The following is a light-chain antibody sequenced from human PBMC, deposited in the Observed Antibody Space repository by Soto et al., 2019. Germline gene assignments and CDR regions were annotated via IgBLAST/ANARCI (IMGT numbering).Light chain of an antibody. Sequence: QSALTQPPSASGSPGQSVTISCTGTSSDIGRYNYVSWYQHHPGKAPKLMIYEVNKRPSGVPDRFSGSKSGNTASLTVSGLQPEEEADYYCNSYTGSTPYVFGPGTKLTVL. CDR2: EVN. J-gene: IGLJ1*01. CDR1: SSDIGRYNY. CDR3: NSYTGSTPYV. V-gene: IGLV2-8*01.